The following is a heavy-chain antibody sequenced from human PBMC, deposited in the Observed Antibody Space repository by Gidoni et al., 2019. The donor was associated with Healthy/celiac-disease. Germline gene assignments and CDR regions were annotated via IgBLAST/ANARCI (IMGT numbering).Heavy chain of an antibody. CDR2: IYYSGST. D-gene: IGHD2-2*01. CDR3: ARDNHCSSTSCYPRGGMDV. J-gene: IGHJ6*02. V-gene: IGHV4-59*01. CDR1: GGSISSYY. Sequence: QVQLQESGPGLVKPSETLSLTCTVSGGSISSYYWSWIRQPPGKGLEWIGYIYYSGSTNYNPSLKSRVTISVDPSKTQFSLKLSSVTAADTAVYYCARDNHCSSTSCYPRGGMDVWGQGTTVTVSS.